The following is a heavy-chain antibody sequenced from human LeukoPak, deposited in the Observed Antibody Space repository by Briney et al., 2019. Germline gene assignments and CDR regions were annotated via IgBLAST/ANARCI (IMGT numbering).Heavy chain of an antibody. CDR2: IYTSGST. Sequence: PSETLSLTCTVSGGSISSYYWSWIRQPAGKGLEWIGRIYTSGSTNYNPSLKSRVTMSVDTSKNQFSLKLSSVTAADTAVYYCARIYRYSSGLYYFDYWGQGTLVTVSS. CDR3: ARIYRYSSGLYYFDY. J-gene: IGHJ4*02. D-gene: IGHD6-25*01. CDR1: GGSISSYY. V-gene: IGHV4-4*07.